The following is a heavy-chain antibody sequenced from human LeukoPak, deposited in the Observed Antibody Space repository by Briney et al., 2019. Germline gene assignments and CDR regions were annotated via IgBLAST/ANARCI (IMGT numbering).Heavy chain of an antibody. V-gene: IGHV3-74*01. J-gene: IGHJ4*02. CDR3: ARKVAVGGTFVNY. CDR2: INSDGSST. CDR1: GFTFSSYR. D-gene: IGHD6-19*01. Sequence: GGSLRLSCAASGFTFSSYRMNWVRQAPGKGLVWVSRINSDGSSTNYADSVKGRFTISRDNAKNTLYLQMNSLRAEDTAVYYCARKVAVGGTFVNYWGQGTLVTVSS.